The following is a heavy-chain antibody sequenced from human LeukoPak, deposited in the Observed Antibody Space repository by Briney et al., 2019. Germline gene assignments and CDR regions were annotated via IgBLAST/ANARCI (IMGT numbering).Heavy chain of an antibody. CDR2: IYHSGST. Sequence: SETLSLTCAVSGGSISSSNWWSWVRQPPGKGLEWIGEIYHSGSTNYNPSLKSRVTISVDKSKNQSSLKLSSVTAADTAVYYCARQHGSGSYNDYWGQGTLVTVSS. V-gene: IGHV4-4*02. D-gene: IGHD3-10*01. CDR3: ARQHGSGSYNDY. CDR1: GGSISSSNW. J-gene: IGHJ4*02.